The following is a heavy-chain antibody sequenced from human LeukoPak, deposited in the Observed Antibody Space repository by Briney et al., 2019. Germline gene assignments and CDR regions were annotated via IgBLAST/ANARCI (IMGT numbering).Heavy chain of an antibody. J-gene: IGHJ4*02. CDR2: IGGSGEST. V-gene: IGHV3-23*01. Sequence: PGGSLRLSCAASGFTFSNYAITWIRQAPGKGLEWVSEIGGSGESTYYGDSVKGRFTISRDNSKNTLYLQMNSLRAGDTAVYYCAREHWDFDYWGQGTLVTASS. D-gene: IGHD7-27*01. CDR1: GFTFSNYA. CDR3: AREHWDFDY.